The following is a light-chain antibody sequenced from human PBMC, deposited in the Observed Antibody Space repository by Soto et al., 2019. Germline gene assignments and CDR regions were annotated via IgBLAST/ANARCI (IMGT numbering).Light chain of an antibody. Sequence: EVVMTQSPATLSVSLGDRATLSCRASQSVSSNLAWYQQKPGQGPRLLIYGASTRATGIPARFSGSGSGTEFTLTISSLQSEDFAVYSCQQYNNRPLTFGGGTKVDIK. CDR2: GAS. V-gene: IGKV3-15*01. CDR3: QQYNNRPLT. J-gene: IGKJ4*01. CDR1: QSVSSN.